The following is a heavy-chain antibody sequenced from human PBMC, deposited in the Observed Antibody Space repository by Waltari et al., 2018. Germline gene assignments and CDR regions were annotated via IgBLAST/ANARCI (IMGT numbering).Heavy chain of an antibody. CDR2: IRHDGNNK. J-gene: IGHJ3*01. Sequence: VHLEEFGGGVVQPGGSLTLSCAASGFTFNNFGMHWVRQAPGKGLEWLTFIRHDGNNKYYADSVKGRFIISRDNSKNTLYLQINSLRADDTAIEYCVKDGDSLVPGYDAFDVWGQGTMVTVSS. CDR3: VKDGDSLVPGYDAFDV. CDR1: GFTFNNFG. D-gene: IGHD4-17*01. V-gene: IGHV3-30*02.